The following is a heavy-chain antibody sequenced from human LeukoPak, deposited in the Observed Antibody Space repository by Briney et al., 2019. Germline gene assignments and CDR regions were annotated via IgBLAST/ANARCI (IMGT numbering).Heavy chain of an antibody. Sequence: PSETLSLTCTVSGGSVSSGSYYWSWIRQPPGKGLEWIGYIYYSGSTNYNPSLKGRVTISVDTSKNQFSLKLSSVTAADTAVYYCARDSLTGYYALDYWGQGTLVTVSS. CDR3: ARDSLTGYYALDY. D-gene: IGHD3-9*01. CDR1: GGSVSSGSYY. V-gene: IGHV4-61*01. J-gene: IGHJ4*02. CDR2: IYYSGST.